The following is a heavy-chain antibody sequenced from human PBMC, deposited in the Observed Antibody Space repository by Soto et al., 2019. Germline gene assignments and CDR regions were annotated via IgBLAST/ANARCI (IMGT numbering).Heavy chain of an antibody. V-gene: IGHV3-33*01. Sequence: GGSLRLSCVASGFTFSSYGMHWVRQAPGKGLEWVAVIWYDGSNKYYADSVKGRFTISRDNSKNMVYLQMNSLRAEDTAVYYCARATGIVGATWWFDPWGQGTLVTVSS. CDR2: IWYDGSNK. J-gene: IGHJ5*02. CDR1: GFTFSSYG. CDR3: ARATGIVGATWWFDP. D-gene: IGHD1-26*01.